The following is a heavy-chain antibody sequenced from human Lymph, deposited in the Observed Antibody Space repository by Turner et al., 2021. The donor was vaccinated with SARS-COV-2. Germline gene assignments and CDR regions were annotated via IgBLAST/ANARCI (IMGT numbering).Heavy chain of an antibody. V-gene: IGHV5-51*03. CDR1: GYSFTSYW. J-gene: IGHJ6*02. CDR3: ARSEFCTSTSCYRGYYYYRMDF. D-gene: IGHD2-2*02. CDR2: SYPGDADT. Sequence: EVQLVQSGAEVKKPGESLKISCTGSGYSFTSYWSGWVGQVPGKGLEWRGMSYPGDADTRYSPSFQGQVTISADKFISTAYLQWSSLKASDTAMYYCARSEFCTSTSCYRGYYYYRMDFWGQGTTVTVSS.